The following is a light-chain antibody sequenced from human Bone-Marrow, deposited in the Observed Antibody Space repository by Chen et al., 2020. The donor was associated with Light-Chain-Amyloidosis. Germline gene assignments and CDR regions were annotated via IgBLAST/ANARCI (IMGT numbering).Light chain of an antibody. V-gene: IGLV2-14*01. CDR2: EVS. Sequence: QSALAQPASVSGSPGQSITISCTGTSSDIGAYNYVSWYQHLPGKAPKLIIYEVSHRPSGVSNRFSGSNSGNRASLTISGLQAEDEADYYCSSYTDTNSVIFGGGTELTVL. CDR3: SSYTDTNSVI. CDR1: SSDIGAYNY. J-gene: IGLJ2*01.